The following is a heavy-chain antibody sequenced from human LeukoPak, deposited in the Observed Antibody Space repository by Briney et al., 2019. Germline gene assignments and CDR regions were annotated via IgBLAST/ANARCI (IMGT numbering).Heavy chain of an antibody. CDR2: VYYTGST. V-gene: IGHV4-59*08. CDR3: ARYISSGLDY. Sequence: PSETLSLTCTVSGGSVGSYYWSWIRQPPGKGLEWIGHVYYTGSTSYNPSLRSRVTISVDTSKNQFSLKLTYVNAADTAVYYCARYISSGLDYWGQGTLVTVSS. CDR1: GGSVGSYY. J-gene: IGHJ4*02. D-gene: IGHD6-6*01.